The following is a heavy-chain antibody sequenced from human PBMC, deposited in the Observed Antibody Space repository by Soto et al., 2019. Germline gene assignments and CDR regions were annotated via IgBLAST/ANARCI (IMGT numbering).Heavy chain of an antibody. J-gene: IGHJ6*02. V-gene: IGHV3-53*01. CDR3: ARESIAARPHYYYGMDV. CDR2: IYSGGST. D-gene: IGHD6-6*01. CDR1: GFTVSSNY. Sequence: GSLRLSCAASGFTVSSNYMSWVLHAPGEGLEWVSVIYSGGSTYYADSVKGRFTISRDNSKNTLYLQMNSLRAEDTAVYYCARESIAARPHYYYGMDVWGQGTTVTVSS.